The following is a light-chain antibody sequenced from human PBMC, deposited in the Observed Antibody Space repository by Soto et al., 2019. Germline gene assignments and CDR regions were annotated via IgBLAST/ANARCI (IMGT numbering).Light chain of an antibody. CDR3: QQYYTCPLYT. V-gene: IGKV1D-8*01. J-gene: IGKJ2*01. CDR2: DTS. CDR1: QDIGHY. Sequence: VIWMTQSPSFLSAIRGDRVTISCRMSQDIGHYLAWYRQKPGKAPELLIYDTSRLQTGAPSRFSGSGSGTYFTLPISSLQSEDFATYYCQQYYTCPLYTFGQGTKLEI.